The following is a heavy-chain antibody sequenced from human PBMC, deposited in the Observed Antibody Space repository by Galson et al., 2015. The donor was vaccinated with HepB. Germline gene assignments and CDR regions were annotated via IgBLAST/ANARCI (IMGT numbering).Heavy chain of an antibody. V-gene: IGHV1-18*04. Sequence: SVKVSCKASGYTFTSYGISWVRQAPGQGLEWMGWISAYNGNTNYAQKLQGRVTMTTDTSTSTAYMELRSLRSDDTAVYYCARNAYYGSGSYFADYYCGMDVWGQGTTVTVSS. D-gene: IGHD3-10*01. J-gene: IGHJ6*02. CDR3: ARNAYYGSGSYFADYYCGMDV. CDR2: ISAYNGNT. CDR1: GYTFTSYG.